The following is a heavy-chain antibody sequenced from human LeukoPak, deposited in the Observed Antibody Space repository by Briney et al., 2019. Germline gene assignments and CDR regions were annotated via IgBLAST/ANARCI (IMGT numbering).Heavy chain of an antibody. CDR3: ARAAGYSSGWYGVRGYYYYYMDV. V-gene: IGHV4-61*02. D-gene: IGHD6-19*01. CDR1: GGSISSGSYY. CDR2: IYISGST. Sequence: SETLSLTCTVSGGSISSGSYYWSWIRQPAGKGLEWIGRIYISGSTNYNPSLKSRVTISVDTSKNQFSLKLSSVTAADTAVYYCARAAGYSSGWYGVRGYYYYYMDVWGKGTTVTVSS. J-gene: IGHJ6*03.